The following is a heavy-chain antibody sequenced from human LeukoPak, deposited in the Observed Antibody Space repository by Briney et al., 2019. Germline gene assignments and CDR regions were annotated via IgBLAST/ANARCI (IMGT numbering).Heavy chain of an antibody. D-gene: IGHD6-13*01. Sequence: GGSLRLSCAASGFTFSGSAVHWVRQASGKGLEWVGRMRTKANNYATAHAASVKGRFTISRDDSKNTLYLQMNSLKTEDTAVYYCTTDQGVGSSWLDYWGQGTLVTVSS. V-gene: IGHV3-73*01. CDR3: TTDQGVGSSWLDY. J-gene: IGHJ4*02. CDR1: GFTFSGSA. CDR2: MRTKANNYAT.